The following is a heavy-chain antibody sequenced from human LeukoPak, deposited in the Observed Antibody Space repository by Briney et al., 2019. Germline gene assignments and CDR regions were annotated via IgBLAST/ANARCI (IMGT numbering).Heavy chain of an antibody. J-gene: IGHJ3*02. V-gene: IGHV5-51*01. CDR1: GYSFTSYW. D-gene: IGHD5-24*01. Sequence: GESLQIXCKGSGYSFTSYWICGGRQMPGKSLWGMWIIYPVDSDTRYSPSHQGQVTISADKSISTAYLQWSSLKASDNAMYYCARLRRDEAAFDICGQGTMVTLPS. CDR2: IYPVDSDT. CDR3: ARLRRDEAAFDI.